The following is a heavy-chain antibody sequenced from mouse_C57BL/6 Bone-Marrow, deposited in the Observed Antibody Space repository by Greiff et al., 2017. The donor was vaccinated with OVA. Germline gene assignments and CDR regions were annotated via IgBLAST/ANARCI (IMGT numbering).Heavy chain of an antibody. Sequence: VQLQQSGPVLVKPGASVKMSCKASGYTFTDYYMNWVKQSHGKSLEWIGVINPYNGGTSYNQKFKGKATLTVDKSSSTAYMELNSLTSEDSAVYYCARAYYSNYEFAYWGQGTLVNVSA. V-gene: IGHV1-19*01. J-gene: IGHJ3*01. CDR3: ARAYYSNYEFAY. CDR2: INPYNGGT. CDR1: GYTFTDYY. D-gene: IGHD2-5*01.